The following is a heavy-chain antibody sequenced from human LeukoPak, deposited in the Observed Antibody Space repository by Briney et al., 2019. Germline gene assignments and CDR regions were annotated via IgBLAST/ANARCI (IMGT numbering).Heavy chain of an antibody. V-gene: IGHV4-59*01. CDR1: GDSISSYY. D-gene: IGHD2-21*01. CDR2: IYYSGST. J-gene: IGHJ4*02. Sequence: SETLSLTCTVSGDSISSYYWSWIRQPPGKGLEWIGYIYYSGSTNYNPSLKSRVTISVDTSKNQFSLKLRPVTAADTAVYYCARGVVIAPQTFDDWGQGTLVTVSS. CDR3: ARGVVIAPQTFDD.